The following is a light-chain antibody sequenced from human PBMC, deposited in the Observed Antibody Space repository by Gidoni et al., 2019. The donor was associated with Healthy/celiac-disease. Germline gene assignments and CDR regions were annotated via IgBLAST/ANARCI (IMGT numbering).Light chain of an antibody. Sequence: IQLTQFPSSLSAAVGDRVTITCRACQSISSYLNWYQQKPGNAPNSLLYAASSMQSGVPSRFSGSGSATDVTLTISSLQPEDYSAYYCRQSYSTSPTFGQGTKVEIK. CDR3: RQSYSTSPT. CDR1: QSISSY. CDR2: AAS. V-gene: IGKV1-39*01. J-gene: IGKJ1*01.